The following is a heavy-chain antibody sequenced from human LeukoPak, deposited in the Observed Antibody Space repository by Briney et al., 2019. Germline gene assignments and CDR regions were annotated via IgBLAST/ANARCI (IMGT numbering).Heavy chain of an antibody. CDR3: ARSRNYYDSSGLYY. J-gene: IGHJ4*02. CDR2: IYHSGSI. CDR1: GNSITSGYY. D-gene: IGHD3-22*01. Sequence: PSETLSLTCTVTGNSITSGYYWGWIRQPPGKGPEWVGSIYHSGSIYYNPSLKSRVTISVDTSRNRFSLKLSSVTAADTAVYYCARSRNYYDSSGLYYWGQGTLVTVSS. V-gene: IGHV4-38-2*02.